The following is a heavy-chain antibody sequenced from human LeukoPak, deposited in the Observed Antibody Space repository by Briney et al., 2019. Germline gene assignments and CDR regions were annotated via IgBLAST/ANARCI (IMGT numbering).Heavy chain of an antibody. CDR2: IKQDGSEN. CDR1: GFTFSSYA. V-gene: IGHV3-7*03. CDR3: ARYRYGGYADF. D-gene: IGHD5-12*01. Sequence: GGSLSLSCAASGFTFSSYAMSWVRQAPGKGLEWVANIKQDGSENYYVDSVKGRFTISRDNAKNSLYLQMNSLRVEDTAVYYCARYRYGGYADFWGQGTLVTVSS. J-gene: IGHJ4*02.